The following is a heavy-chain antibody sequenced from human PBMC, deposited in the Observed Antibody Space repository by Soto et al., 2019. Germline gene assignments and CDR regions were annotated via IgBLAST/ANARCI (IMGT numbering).Heavy chain of an antibody. Sequence: QVQLVQSGSELKKPGASVKVSCKASGYTFTSYAMNWVRQAPGQGLEWMGWINTNTGNPTYAPGFTGRFVFSLDTSVSTAYLQICSLKAEDSAVYYCARATLGVLYDFWGGYYPDYYYMDVWGKGTTVTVSS. J-gene: IGHJ6*03. CDR3: ARATLGVLYDFWGGYYPDYYYMDV. V-gene: IGHV7-4-1*01. CDR1: GYTFTSYA. D-gene: IGHD3-3*01. CDR2: INTNTGNP.